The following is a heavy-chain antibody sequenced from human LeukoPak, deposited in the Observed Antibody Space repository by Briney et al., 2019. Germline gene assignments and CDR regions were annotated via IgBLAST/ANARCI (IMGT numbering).Heavy chain of an antibody. CDR1: GFTLSSYA. CDR3: ATDPTLNCGGDCYFDY. CDR2: ISGSGGST. V-gene: IGHV3-23*01. Sequence: GGSLRLSCAASGFTLSSYAMSSVRQAPGKGLEWVPAISGSGGSTYYADSVKGRFTISRDNSKNTLYLQMNSLRAEDTAVYYCATDPTLNCGGDCYFDYWGQGTLVTVSS. J-gene: IGHJ4*02. D-gene: IGHD2-21*01.